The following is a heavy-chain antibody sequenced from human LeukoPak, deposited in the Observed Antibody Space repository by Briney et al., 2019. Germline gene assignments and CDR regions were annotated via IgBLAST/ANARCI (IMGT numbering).Heavy chain of an antibody. J-gene: IGHJ4*02. D-gene: IGHD5-18*01. Sequence: GGSLILSCAASGFTFSSYWMSWVRQAPGKGLEWVANIKQDGSEKYYVDSVKGRFTIYRDNAKNSLYLQMNSLRAEDTAVYYCARGPVDTAMVNLDYWGQGTLVTVSS. CDR2: IKQDGSEK. CDR3: ARGPVDTAMVNLDY. CDR1: GFTFSSYW. V-gene: IGHV3-7*01.